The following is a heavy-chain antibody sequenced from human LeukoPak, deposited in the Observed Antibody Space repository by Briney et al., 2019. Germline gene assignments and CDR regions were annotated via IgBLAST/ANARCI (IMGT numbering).Heavy chain of an antibody. CDR1: RFTFSSYA. J-gene: IGHJ3*02. D-gene: IGHD6-6*01. V-gene: IGHV3-23*01. CDR2: ISSSGGYT. Sequence: GGSLRLSCAASRFTFSSYAMSWVRQAPGKGLEWVSTISSSGGYTYYADSVKGRFTISRDNSKNTLYLQMNSLRAEDTAVYYCAKDLREYSSFPRNAFDIWGQGTMATVSS. CDR3: AKDLREYSSFPRNAFDI.